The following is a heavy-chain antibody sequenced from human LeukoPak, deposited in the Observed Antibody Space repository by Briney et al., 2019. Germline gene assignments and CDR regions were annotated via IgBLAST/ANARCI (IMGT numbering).Heavy chain of an antibody. CDR1: GFTFRSYW. D-gene: IGHD6-13*01. CDR3: AREHRIAAAATFDY. CDR2: IKPDGSQK. J-gene: IGHJ4*02. Sequence: GGPLRLSCAASGFTFRSYWMSWVRQAPGKGLEWVANIKPDGSQKYYVDSVKGRFTISRDNAKNSLDLQMNSLRAEDTAVYYCAREHRIAAAATFDYWGQGTLVTVSS. V-gene: IGHV3-7*01.